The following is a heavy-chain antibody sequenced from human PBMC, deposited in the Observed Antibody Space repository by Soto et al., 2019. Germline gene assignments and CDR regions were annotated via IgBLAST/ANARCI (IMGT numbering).Heavy chain of an antibody. J-gene: IGHJ6*02. CDR1: GFTFDDYA. Sequence: GGSLRLSCAASGFTFDDYAMHWVRQAPGKGLEWVSGVSWNSDTIGYADSVRGRFSISRDNAKNALYLQMNSLRPEDTALYYCARTTVTTGFYYGMDLWGQGTMVTVSS. D-gene: IGHD4-17*01. V-gene: IGHV3-9*01. CDR3: ARTTVTTGFYYGMDL. CDR2: VSWNSDTI.